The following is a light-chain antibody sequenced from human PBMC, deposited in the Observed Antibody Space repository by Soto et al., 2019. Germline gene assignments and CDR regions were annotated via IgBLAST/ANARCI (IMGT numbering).Light chain of an antibody. Sequence: QSVLTQPPSASGTPGQRVTISCSGSGSNIGTNTVNWYQQLPGTAPILLIYRTDQRPAGIPDRFSGSKSGTSASLDISGLQSDDEADYYCTAWDGSLDGRVFGGGTQLTVL. CDR1: GSNIGTNT. J-gene: IGLJ3*02. CDR2: RTD. CDR3: TAWDGSLDGRV. V-gene: IGLV1-44*01.